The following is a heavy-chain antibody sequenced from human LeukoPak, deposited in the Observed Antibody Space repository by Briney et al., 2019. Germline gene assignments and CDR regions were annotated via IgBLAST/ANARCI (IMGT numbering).Heavy chain of an antibody. J-gene: IGHJ4*02. Sequence: PGGSLRLSCAASGFTVITNDVTWVRQAPGKGLEWVSVLYSDSNTKYADSVQGRFTISRDNSKNTLYLEMNSLSPDDTAVYYCARGVEPLAANTLAYWGQGTLVTVSS. V-gene: IGHV3-53*01. CDR2: LYSDSNT. D-gene: IGHD1-14*01. CDR1: GFTVITND. CDR3: ARGVEPLAANTLAY.